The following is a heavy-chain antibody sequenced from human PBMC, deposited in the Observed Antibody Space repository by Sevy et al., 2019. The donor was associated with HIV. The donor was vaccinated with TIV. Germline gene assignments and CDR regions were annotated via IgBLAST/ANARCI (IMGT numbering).Heavy chain of an antibody. CDR3: GRWGVVVAGRYDAFDI. Sequence: GGSLRLSCAASGFTVSSNYMSWVRQAPGKGLEWVSVIYSGGSTYYADSVKGRFTISRDNSKNPLYLQMNSLRAEDTAVYYCGRWGVVVAGRYDAFDIWGQGTMVTVSS. CDR2: IYSGGST. CDR1: GFTVSSNY. J-gene: IGHJ3*02. D-gene: IGHD6-19*01. V-gene: IGHV3-53*01.